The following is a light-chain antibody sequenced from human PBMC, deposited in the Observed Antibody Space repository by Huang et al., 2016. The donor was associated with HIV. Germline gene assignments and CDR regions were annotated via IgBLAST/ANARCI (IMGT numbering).Light chain of an antibody. CDR2: DIS. CDR3: QQYDNWPIT. V-gene: IGKV3-15*01. CDR1: QSFNSN. J-gene: IGKJ5*01. Sequence: EIVMTQSPATLSVSPGERATLSCRASQSFNSNLAWYQQKPGQAPRLLIYDISTRATGIPARFSGSASGTDFTLTISSLQSEDFAVYYCQQYDNWPITFGQGTRLDIK.